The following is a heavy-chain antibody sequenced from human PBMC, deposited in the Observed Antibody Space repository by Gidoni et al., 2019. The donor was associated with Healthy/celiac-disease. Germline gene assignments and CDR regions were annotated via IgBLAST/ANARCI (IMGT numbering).Heavy chain of an antibody. D-gene: IGHD3-3*01. V-gene: IGHV1-18*04. CDR1: GYTFTSYG. J-gene: IGHJ6*02. CDR2: ISAYNGNT. Sequence: QVQLVQSGAEVKKPGASVKVSCEASGYTFTSYGISWVRQAPGQGLEWMGWISAYNGNTNYAQKLQGRVTMTTDTSTSTAYMELRSLRSDDTAVYYCARTALLGRMYFWSGSYGMDVWGQGTTVTVSS. CDR3: ARTALLGRMYFWSGSYGMDV.